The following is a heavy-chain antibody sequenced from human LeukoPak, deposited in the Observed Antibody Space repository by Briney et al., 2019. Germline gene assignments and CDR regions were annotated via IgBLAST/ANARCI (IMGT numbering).Heavy chain of an antibody. CDR3: AREVVVVDENWFDP. V-gene: IGHV4-31*03. CDR2: IYYSGST. J-gene: IGHJ5*02. CDR1: GGSISSGGYY. Sequence: PSQTLSLTCTVSGGSISSGGYYWSWIRQHPGKGLEWIGYIYYSGSTYYNPSLKSRVTISVDTSKNQFSLKLSSVTAADTAVYYCAREVVVVDENWFDPWGQGTLVTVSS. D-gene: IGHD3-22*01.